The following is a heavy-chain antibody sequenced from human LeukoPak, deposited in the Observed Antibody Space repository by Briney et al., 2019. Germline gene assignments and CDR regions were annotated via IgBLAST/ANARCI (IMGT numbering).Heavy chain of an antibody. CDR3: ARTCSHSTVTLDFDY. J-gene: IGHJ4*02. V-gene: IGHV3-43*02. CDR2: ISGDGGST. Sequence: PGGSLRLSCAASGFTFDDYAMHWVRQAPGKGLEWVSLISGDGGSTYYADSVKGRFTISRDNSKNSLYLQMNSLRTEDTALYYCARTCSHSTVTLDFDYWGQGTLVTVSS. CDR1: GFTFDDYA. D-gene: IGHD4-17*01.